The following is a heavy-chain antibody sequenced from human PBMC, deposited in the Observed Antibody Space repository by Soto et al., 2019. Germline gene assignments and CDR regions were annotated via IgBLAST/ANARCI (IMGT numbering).Heavy chain of an antibody. CDR1: GFAFSSHA. Sequence: EVQLLESGGGLVQPGGSLRLSCAASGFAFSSHAMNWVRQAPGKGLEWVSGISGSGGRTYYADSVKGRFTISRDNSKNTLDLQMNSLRAEDTAVYYCAKGRYSYDSSGNDYWGLGTLVTVSS. CDR3: AKGRYSYDSSGNDY. V-gene: IGHV3-23*01. J-gene: IGHJ4*02. CDR2: ISGSGGRT. D-gene: IGHD3-22*01.